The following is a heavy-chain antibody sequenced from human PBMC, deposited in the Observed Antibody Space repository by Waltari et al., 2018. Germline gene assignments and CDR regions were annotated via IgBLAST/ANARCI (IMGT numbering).Heavy chain of an antibody. Sequence: QVQLVQSGSEVKKPGASVKVSCKASGNTFSGYLFHWVRQAPGQGLEWMGWIDANSGGTSYAQQFQGRVTLTRDTSITTAYMDLSSLTSDDTAIYYCARDPPRSFGGYDSWGQGTLVTVSS. CDR3: ARDPPRSFGGYDS. J-gene: IGHJ4*02. V-gene: IGHV1-2*02. CDR2: IDANSGGT. D-gene: IGHD5-12*01. CDR1: GNTFSGYL.